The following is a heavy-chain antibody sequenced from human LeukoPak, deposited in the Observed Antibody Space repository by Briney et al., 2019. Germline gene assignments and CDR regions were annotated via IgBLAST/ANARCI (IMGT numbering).Heavy chain of an antibody. V-gene: IGHV3-48*03. CDR2: ISSSGTTI. J-gene: IGHJ4*02. CDR1: GFTFSSYE. D-gene: IGHD3-10*01. CDR3: ARAGNTKFFDY. Sequence: GSLRLSCAASGFTFSSYEMNWVRQAPGKGLEWVSFISSSGTTIYYADSVKGRFTISRDNAKNSLYLQMNSLRAEDTAVYYCARAGNTKFFDYWGQGTLVTVSS.